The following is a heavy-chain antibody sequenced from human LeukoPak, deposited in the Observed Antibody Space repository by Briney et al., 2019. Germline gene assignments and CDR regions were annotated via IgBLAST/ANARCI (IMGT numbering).Heavy chain of an antibody. CDR2: IKQDGSEK. Sequence: GGSLRLSCAASGFSLSSYWITWVRQAPGKGLEWVANIKQDGSEKNYVDSVKGRFTISRDNAKNSLYLQMNSLRAEDTAVYYCARVGKVNYYYCYNMDVWGKGTTVTVSS. V-gene: IGHV3-7*01. J-gene: IGHJ6*03. CDR3: ARVGKVNYYYCYNMDV. D-gene: IGHD7-27*01. CDR1: GFSLSSYW.